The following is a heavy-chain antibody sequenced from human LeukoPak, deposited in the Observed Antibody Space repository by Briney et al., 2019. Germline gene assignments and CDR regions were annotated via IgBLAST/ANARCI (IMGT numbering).Heavy chain of an antibody. D-gene: IGHD3-10*01. CDR2: VGVYNGKT. J-gene: IGHJ4*02. CDR1: GYTFKNYG. Sequence: ASAKVSCKASGYTFKNYGISWVRQAPGQGLEWMGWVGVYNGKTKSAQNLQGRVSLTTDTSTTTAYMELRGLTSDDTAVYYCAKVTYYYGSNGDGEGRVVFDYWGQGTLVTVSS. V-gene: IGHV1-18*01. CDR3: AKVTYYYGSNGDGEGRVVFDY.